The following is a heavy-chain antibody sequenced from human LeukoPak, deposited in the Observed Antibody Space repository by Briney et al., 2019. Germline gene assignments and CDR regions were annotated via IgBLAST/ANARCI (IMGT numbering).Heavy chain of an antibody. D-gene: IGHD3-10*01. J-gene: IGHJ4*02. CDR1: GGSISSYY. CDR2: IYYSGST. Sequence: SETLSLTCTVSGGSISSYYWSWIRQPPGKGLEWIGYIYYSGSTNYNPSLKSRVTISVDTSKNQFSLKLSSVTAADTAVYYCARRSMVRGVYYFDYWGQGTLVTVSS. V-gene: IGHV4-59*08. CDR3: ARRSMVRGVYYFDY.